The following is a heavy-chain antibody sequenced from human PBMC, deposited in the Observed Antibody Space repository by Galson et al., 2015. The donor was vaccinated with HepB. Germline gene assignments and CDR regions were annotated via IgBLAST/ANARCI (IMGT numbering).Heavy chain of an antibody. CDR1: GFTFRIYG. D-gene: IGHD3-16*01. V-gene: IGHV3-7*03. CDR2: VNLDGSEM. CDR3: AREVMIRTLAHKTPDY. J-gene: IGHJ4*02. Sequence: SLRLSCAASGFTFRIYGMSWVRQVPGKGLEWVADVNLDGSEMYYADSVKGRFTISRDNAERSVSLHMYSLRAEDTAVYYCAREVMIRTLAHKTPDYWGQGTLVTVSS.